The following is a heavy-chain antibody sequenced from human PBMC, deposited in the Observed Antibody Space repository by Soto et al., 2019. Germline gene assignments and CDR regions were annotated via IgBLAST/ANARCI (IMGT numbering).Heavy chain of an antibody. J-gene: IGHJ5*02. CDR2: ISGGGGNT. CDR3: AKDRGAGGRFSGIAVAGIPS. Sequence: EVQLLESGGGLVQPGGSLRLSCAASGFTFSSYAMSWVRQTPGKGLEWVSGISGGGGNTYYADSVTGRFTISRDNSRNTLYVQMNSLRAADTAIYYCAKDRGAGGRFSGIAVAGIPSWGQGTLVTVCS. D-gene: IGHD6-19*01. V-gene: IGHV3-23*01. CDR1: GFTFSSYA.